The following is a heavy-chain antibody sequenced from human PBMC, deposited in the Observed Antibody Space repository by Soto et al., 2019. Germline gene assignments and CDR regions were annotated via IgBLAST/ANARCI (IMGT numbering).Heavy chain of an antibody. CDR1: GYTFTSYG. V-gene: IGHV1-18*01. D-gene: IGHD1-26*01. Sequence: QVQLVQSGAEVKKPGASVKVSCKASGYTFTSYGIIWVRQAPGQGLEWMGWISAYNGNTKYAQKLHGRVTMTTDTTTSTADMELRSMRSDDTAVYYCARDGVGATTDYWGQGTLVTVSS. CDR3: ARDGVGATTDY. CDR2: ISAYNGNT. J-gene: IGHJ4*02.